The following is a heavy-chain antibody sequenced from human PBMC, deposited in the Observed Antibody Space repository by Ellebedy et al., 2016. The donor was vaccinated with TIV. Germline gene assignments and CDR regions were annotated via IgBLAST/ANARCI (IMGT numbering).Heavy chain of an antibody. CDR3: VRGSVANIVDFFDY. CDR2: ISSNGGST. V-gene: IGHV3-64D*06. Sequence: GESLKISCSPSGFTFSDFSLHWVRQAPGKGLEYVSGISSNGGSTYSVDSVKGRFTTSRDNSKNTLYLQVSRLRPEDTAVYYCVRGSVANIVDFFDYWGQGTLVTVSS. CDR1: GFTFSDFS. J-gene: IGHJ4*02. D-gene: IGHD2/OR15-2a*01.